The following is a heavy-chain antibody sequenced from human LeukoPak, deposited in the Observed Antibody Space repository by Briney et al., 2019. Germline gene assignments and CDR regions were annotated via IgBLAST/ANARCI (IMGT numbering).Heavy chain of an antibody. Sequence: YPSETLSLTCTVSGGSIRSSYWSWIRQPPGKGLEWIGHIYYSGTTSGSTNYNPSLNSRGTMSLDMSKNHFSLKLTSVTAADTAVYYCARVGYDVLTGYRFDYWGQGTLVIVSS. J-gene: IGHJ4*02. D-gene: IGHD3-9*01. CDR1: GGSIRSSY. CDR3: ARVGYDVLTGYRFDY. CDR2: IYYSGTTSGST. V-gene: IGHV4-59*01.